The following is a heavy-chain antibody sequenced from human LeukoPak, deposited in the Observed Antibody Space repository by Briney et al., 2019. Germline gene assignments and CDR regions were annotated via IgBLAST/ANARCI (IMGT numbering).Heavy chain of an antibody. V-gene: IGHV4-59*01. CDR3: ARDKAHSYGRYFDP. J-gene: IGHJ5*02. Sequence: SETLSLTCSVFGGSISTYYWNWIRQTPGKGLEWIGHISYGNTDYNPSLKSRVTISVDTSENQFSLKLTSVTAADTAVYYCARDKAHSYGRYFDPWGQGALVTVSS. CDR2: ISYGNT. CDR1: GGSISTYY. D-gene: IGHD5-18*01.